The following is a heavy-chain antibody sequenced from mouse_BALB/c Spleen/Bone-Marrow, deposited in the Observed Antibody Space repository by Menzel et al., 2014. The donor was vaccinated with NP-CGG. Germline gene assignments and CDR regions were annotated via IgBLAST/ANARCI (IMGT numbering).Heavy chain of an antibody. CDR2: IYPGGGYT. CDR1: GYTFTNYW. J-gene: IGHJ2*01. CDR3: AREEYGNYDRFIDY. Sequence: VQLQQSGAELVRPGTSVKISCKASGYTFTNYWLSGVKQRPGHGLEWIGDIYPGGGYTNFNERFKGKATLTADTSSSTAYMQLSSLTSEDSAVYFCAREEYGNYDRFIDYWGQGTTLTVSS. V-gene: IGHV1-63*02. D-gene: IGHD2-10*02.